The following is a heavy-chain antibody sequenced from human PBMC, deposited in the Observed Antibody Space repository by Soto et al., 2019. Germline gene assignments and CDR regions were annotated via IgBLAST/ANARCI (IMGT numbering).Heavy chain of an antibody. D-gene: IGHD3-10*01. Sequence: QLQLQESGPGLVKPSETLSLTCTVSGGSISSSSYYWGWIRQPPGKGLEWIGSIYYSGSTYYNPSLKSRVTISVDTSKNQFSLKLSSVTAADTAVYYCAITPSGLQLGGGVIIWPGRYWGQGTLVTVSS. V-gene: IGHV4-39*01. CDR2: IYYSGST. J-gene: IGHJ4*02. CDR1: GGSISSSSYY. CDR3: AITPSGLQLGGGVIIWPGRY.